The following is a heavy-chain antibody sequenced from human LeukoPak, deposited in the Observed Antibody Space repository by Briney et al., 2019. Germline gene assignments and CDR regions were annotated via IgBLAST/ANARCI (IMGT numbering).Heavy chain of an antibody. D-gene: IGHD3-22*01. Sequence: ASVKVSCKASGYTFTGYYMHWVRQAPRQGLEWMGWINPNSGGTNYAQKFQGWVTMTRDTSISTAYMELSRLRSEDTAVYYCAALRLDYYDSAEDYWGQGTLVTVSP. J-gene: IGHJ4*02. V-gene: IGHV1-2*04. CDR1: GYTFTGYY. CDR3: AALRLDYYDSAEDY. CDR2: INPNSGGT.